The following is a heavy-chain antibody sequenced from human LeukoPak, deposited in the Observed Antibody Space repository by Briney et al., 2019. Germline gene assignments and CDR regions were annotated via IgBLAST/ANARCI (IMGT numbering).Heavy chain of an antibody. CDR3: ARGDWRGYDILTGYYYYYGMDV. CDR1: GFTFSSYS. CDR2: ISSSSSYI. J-gene: IGHJ6*02. D-gene: IGHD3-9*01. Sequence: GGSLRLSCAASGFTFSSYSMNWVRQAPGKGLEWVSSISSSSSYIYYADSVKGRFTISRDNAKNSLYLQMNSLRAEDTAVYYCARGDWRGYDILTGYYYYYGMDVWGQGTTVTVSS. V-gene: IGHV3-21*01.